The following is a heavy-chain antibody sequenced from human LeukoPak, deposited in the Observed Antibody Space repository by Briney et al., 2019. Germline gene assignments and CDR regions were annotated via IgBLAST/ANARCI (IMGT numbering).Heavy chain of an antibody. D-gene: IGHD5-24*01. CDR1: GGSISSYY. V-gene: IGHV4-59*01. J-gene: IGHJ4*02. CDR2: IYYSGST. CDR3: AREDDGYNDY. Sequence: SSETLSLTCTVSGGSISSYYWSWIRQPPGKGLEWIWYIYYSGSTNYNPSLKSRVTISVDTSKNQFSLKLSSVTAADTAVYYCAREDDGYNDYWGQGTLVTVSS.